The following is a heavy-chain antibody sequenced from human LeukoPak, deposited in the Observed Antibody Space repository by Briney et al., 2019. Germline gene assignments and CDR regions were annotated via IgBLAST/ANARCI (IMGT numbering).Heavy chain of an antibody. CDR1: GFTFSSYD. J-gene: IGHJ5*02. Sequence: GGSLRLSCAASGFTFSSYDMHWVRQATGKGLEWVSAIGTAGDTYYPGSVNGRFTISRENAKNSLYLQMNSLRAGDTAVYYCARGNWNYDGFDPWGQGTLVTVSS. D-gene: IGHD1-7*01. CDR3: ARGNWNYDGFDP. CDR2: IGTAGDT. V-gene: IGHV3-13*01.